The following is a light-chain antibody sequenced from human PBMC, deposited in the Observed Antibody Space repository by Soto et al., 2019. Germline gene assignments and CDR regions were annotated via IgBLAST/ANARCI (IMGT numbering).Light chain of an antibody. V-gene: IGLV2-14*01. CDR3: TSYTSSSTQV. CDR2: EVT. CDR1: SSDVGGYDY. J-gene: IGLJ1*01. Sequence: QSVLTQPASVSGSPGQSITISCTGTSSDVGGYDYVSWYQQHPGTAPRLIIFEVTNRPSGVSNRFSGSKSGNTASLTISGLQAQEEADYYCTSYTSSSTQVFGPGTKVTVL.